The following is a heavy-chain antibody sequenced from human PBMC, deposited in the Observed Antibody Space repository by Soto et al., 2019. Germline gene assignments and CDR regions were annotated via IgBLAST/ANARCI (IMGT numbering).Heavy chain of an antibody. Sequence: QVQLVESGGGVVQPGGSLRLSCAASGFTLSSYAMYWVRQVPGKGLEWVGGISHDGNNRYYRDSVKGRFTISRDSSENTLFLEMNSLRAEDTAVYYCARIREAAATGGAFDIWGQGSVVTVSS. CDR1: GFTLSSYA. CDR2: ISHDGNNR. J-gene: IGHJ3*02. CDR3: ARIREAAATGGAFDI. D-gene: IGHD6-25*01. V-gene: IGHV3-30-3*01.